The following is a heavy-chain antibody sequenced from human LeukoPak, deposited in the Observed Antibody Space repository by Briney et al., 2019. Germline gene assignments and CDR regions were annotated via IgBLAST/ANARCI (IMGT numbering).Heavy chain of an antibody. CDR1: GFTVSGNY. Sequence: GGSLRLSCAVSGFTVSGNYMSWVRQAPGKGLEWVSLIYSGGTTYYADSVKGRFTISRDNSKNTLYLQMNSLRAEDTAVYFCAKEKRRAFDIWGQGTLVTVSS. CDR3: AKEKRRAFDI. J-gene: IGHJ3*02. V-gene: IGHV3-53*01. CDR2: IYSGGTT.